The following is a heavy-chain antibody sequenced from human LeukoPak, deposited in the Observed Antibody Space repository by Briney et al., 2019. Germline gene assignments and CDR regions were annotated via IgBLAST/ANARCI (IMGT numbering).Heavy chain of an antibody. D-gene: IGHD2-2*01. CDR3: ARSYAHDY. CDR1: GGSFSGDY. Sequence: SSETLSLTCAVYGGSFSGDYWSWIRQPPGKGLEWIGEINHSGSTNYNSSLKSRVTISVDTSKNQFSLKLSSVTAADTAVYYCARSYAHDYWGQGTLVTVSS. V-gene: IGHV4-34*01. CDR2: INHSGST. J-gene: IGHJ4*02.